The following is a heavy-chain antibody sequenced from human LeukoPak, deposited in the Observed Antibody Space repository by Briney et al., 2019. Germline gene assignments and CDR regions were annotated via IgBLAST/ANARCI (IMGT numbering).Heavy chain of an antibody. CDR2: IYTSGST. D-gene: IGHD3-10*01. CDR3: ARDRYYYGSGDIYDY. J-gene: IGHJ4*02. CDR1: GGSFSGYY. Sequence: PSETLSLTCAVYGGSFSGYYWSWIRQPAGKGLEWIGRIYTSGSTNYNPSLKSRVTMSVDTSKNQFSLKLSSVTAADTAVYYCARDRYYYGSGDIYDYWGQGTLVTVSS. V-gene: IGHV4-4*07.